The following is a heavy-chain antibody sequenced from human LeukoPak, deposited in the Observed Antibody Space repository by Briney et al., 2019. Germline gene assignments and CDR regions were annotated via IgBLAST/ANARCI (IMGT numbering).Heavy chain of an antibody. CDR1: GFTFSTYW. D-gene: IGHD1-26*01. V-gene: IGHV3-74*01. J-gene: IGHJ4*02. CDR2: INSDGSST. Sequence: PGGSLRLSCAASGFTFSTYWMHWVRQAPGKGLVWVSRINSDGSSTSYADSVKGRFTISRDNAKNTLYLQMNSLRAEDTAAYYCAKTQVGATYFDYWGQGTLVTVSS. CDR3: AKTQVGATYFDY.